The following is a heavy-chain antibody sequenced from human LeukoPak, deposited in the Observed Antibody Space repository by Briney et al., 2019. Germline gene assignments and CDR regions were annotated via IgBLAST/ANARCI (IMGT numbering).Heavy chain of an antibody. V-gene: IGHV1-18*04. CDR3: ARGYYYDSSGYCDY. CDR2: ISAYNGNT. J-gene: IGHJ4*02. CDR1: GYTFTGYY. D-gene: IGHD3-22*01. Sequence: GASVKVSCKASGYTFTGYYMHWVRQAPGQGLEWMGWISAYNGNTNYAQKLQGRVTMTTDTSTSTAYMELRSLRSDDTAVYYCARGYYYDSSGYCDYWGQGTLVTVSS.